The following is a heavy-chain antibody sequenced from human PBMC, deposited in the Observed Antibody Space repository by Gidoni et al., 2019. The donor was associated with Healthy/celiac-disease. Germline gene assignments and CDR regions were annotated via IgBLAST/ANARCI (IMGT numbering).Heavy chain of an antibody. Sequence: QVQLQESGPGLVKPSQTLSLTCTVSGGSISSGGYYWSWIRQHPGKGLEWIGYIYYSGSTYYNPSLKSRVTISVDTSKNQFSLKLSSVTAADTAVYYCARTQGSYGSGNRGAFDIWGQGTMVTVSS. D-gene: IGHD3-10*01. CDR3: ARTQGSYGSGNRGAFDI. CDR1: GGSISSGGYY. CDR2: IYYSGST. V-gene: IGHV4-31*03. J-gene: IGHJ3*02.